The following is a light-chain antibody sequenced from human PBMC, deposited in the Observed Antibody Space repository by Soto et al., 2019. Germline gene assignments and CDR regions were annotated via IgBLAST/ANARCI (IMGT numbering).Light chain of an antibody. J-gene: IGLJ3*02. Sequence: QSALTQPASVSGSPGQSITISCTGTATDVGAYNYVSWYQQHPGRAPKLIIYAVTDRPSGVADRFSGSKSGDTASLTISGLQAEDEAHYYCSSYSSVTTLGVFGGGTKVTVL. CDR3: SSYSSVTTLGV. V-gene: IGLV2-14*01. CDR1: ATDVGAYNY. CDR2: AVT.